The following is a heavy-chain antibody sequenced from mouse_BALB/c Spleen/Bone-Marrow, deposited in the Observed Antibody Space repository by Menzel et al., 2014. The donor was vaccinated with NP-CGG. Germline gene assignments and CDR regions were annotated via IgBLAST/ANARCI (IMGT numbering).Heavy chain of an antibody. CDR2: IYPSDSYT. J-gene: IGHJ2*01. Sequence: QVQLQQSGAELVRPGASVKLSCKASGYTFTSYWISWVKQRPGQDLEWIGNIYPSDSYTNYNQKFKDKATLTVDKSSSTAYMQLSSPTSEDSAVYYCTREGYYGSSYVDYWGQGTTLTVSS. CDR1: GYTFTSYW. D-gene: IGHD1-1*01. V-gene: IGHV1-69*02. CDR3: TREGYYGSSYVDY.